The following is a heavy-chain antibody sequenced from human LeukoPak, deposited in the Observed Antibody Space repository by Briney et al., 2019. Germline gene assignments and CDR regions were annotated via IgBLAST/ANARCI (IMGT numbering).Heavy chain of an antibody. J-gene: IGHJ5*02. CDR2: IIPIFGTA. CDR1: GGTFSSYA. Sequence: SVKVSCKASGGTFSSYAISWVRQAPGQGLEWMGRIIPIFGTANYAQKFQGRVTITTDESTSTAYMELSSLRSEDTAVYYWARSSSSWYEGPPFDPWGQGTLVTVSS. V-gene: IGHV1-69*05. CDR3: ARSSSSWYEGPPFDP. D-gene: IGHD6-13*01.